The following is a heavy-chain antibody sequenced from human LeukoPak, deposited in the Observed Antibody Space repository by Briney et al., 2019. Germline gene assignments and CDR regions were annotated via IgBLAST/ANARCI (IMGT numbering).Heavy chain of an antibody. J-gene: IGHJ4*02. CDR3: ARDSYYDSSGYYLDS. Sequence: SQTLSLTCTVSGGSINSGGYHWSWIRQFPGKGLEWIGYIAQSGSSYYNPSLKSRVTISLGTSKNQFSLQLSSLTAADTALYYCARDSYYDSSGYYLDSWGPGTLVTVSS. CDR2: IAQSGSS. V-gene: IGHV4-31*03. CDR1: GGSINSGGYH. D-gene: IGHD3-22*01.